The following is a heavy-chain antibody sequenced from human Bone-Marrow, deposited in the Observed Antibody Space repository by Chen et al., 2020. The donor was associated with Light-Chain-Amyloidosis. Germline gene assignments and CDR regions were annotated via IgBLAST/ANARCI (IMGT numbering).Heavy chain of an antibody. Sequence: AMSWVRQAPGKGLEWVSGISGSGGSRYYADSVKGRLTISRDNSKNTLYLQMNSLRAEDTAVYYCAKDISYDDILPGYPADAFDIWGQGTMVTVSS. J-gene: IGHJ3*02. CDR2: ISGSGGSR. D-gene: IGHD3-9*01. CDR1: A. V-gene: IGHV3-23*01. CDR3: AKDISYDDILPGYPADAFDI.